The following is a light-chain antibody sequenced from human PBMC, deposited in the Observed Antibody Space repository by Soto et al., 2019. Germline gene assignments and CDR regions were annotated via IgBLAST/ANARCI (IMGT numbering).Light chain of an antibody. J-gene: IGKJ5*01. Sequence: EIVLTQSPATLSLSPGERVTLSCRASQSVSNSLAWYQQKPGQPPRLLIYDVSNRATGIPARFSGSGSGTDFTLTISRLEPQDFAVYYCQQYGSSPSFGQGTRLEIK. V-gene: IGKV3-20*01. CDR2: DVS. CDR1: QSVSNS. CDR3: QQYGSSPS.